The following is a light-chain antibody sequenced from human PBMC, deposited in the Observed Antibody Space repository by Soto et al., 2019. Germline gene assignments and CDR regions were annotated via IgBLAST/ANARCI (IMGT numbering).Light chain of an antibody. V-gene: IGKV1-39*01. Sequence: DIQMTQSPSSLSASVGDRVTITCRASQSISSYLNWYQQKPGKAPKLLIYAASSLQSGVPSRFSGSGSGTVFTLTISSLQPEEFATYYCQQSYSAPLIFGGGTKAEIK. CDR1: QSISSY. CDR2: AAS. J-gene: IGKJ4*01. CDR3: QQSYSAPLI.